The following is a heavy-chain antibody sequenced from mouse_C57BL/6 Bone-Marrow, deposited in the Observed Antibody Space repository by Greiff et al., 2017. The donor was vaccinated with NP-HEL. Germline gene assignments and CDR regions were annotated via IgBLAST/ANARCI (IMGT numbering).Heavy chain of an antibody. J-gene: IGHJ4*01. CDR3: ARQEGPYAMDY. CDR1: GFTFSSYG. CDR2: ISSGGSYT. V-gene: IGHV5-6*01. Sequence: EVKLVESGGDLVKPGGSLKLSCAASGFTFSSYGMSWVRQTPDKRLEWVATISSGGSYTYYPDSVKGRFTISRDNAKNTLYLKMSSLKSEDTAMYYCARQEGPYAMDYWGQGTSVTVSS.